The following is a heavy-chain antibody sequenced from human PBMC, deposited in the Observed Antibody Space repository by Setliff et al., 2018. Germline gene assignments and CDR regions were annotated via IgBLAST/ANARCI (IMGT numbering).Heavy chain of an antibody. CDR2: IIPMFGTP. D-gene: IGHD2-15*01. V-gene: IGHV1-69*05. J-gene: IGHJ5*01. CDR1: GDSFSNYA. Sequence: ASVKVSCKASGDSFSNYAISWVRQAPGQGLEWMGGIIPMFGTPAYTQKFQDRVTITTDESTSTAYMELNSLTSEDTAVYYCARSPAVLGIVYLDPWGQGSLVTVSS. CDR3: ARSPAVLGIVYLDP.